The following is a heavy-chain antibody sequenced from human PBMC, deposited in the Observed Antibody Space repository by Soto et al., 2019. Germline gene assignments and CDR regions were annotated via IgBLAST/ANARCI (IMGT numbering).Heavy chain of an antibody. CDR3: ARDVYSSGWISGMDV. CDR2: IYYSGST. J-gene: IGHJ6*02. CDR1: GGSISSYY. D-gene: IGHD6-19*01. Sequence: SETLSLTCTVSGGSISSYYWSWIRQPPGKGLEWIGYIYYSGSTNYNPSLKSRVTISVDTSKNQFSLKLSSVTAADTAVYYCARDVYSSGWISGMDVWGQGTTVTVS. V-gene: IGHV4-59*01.